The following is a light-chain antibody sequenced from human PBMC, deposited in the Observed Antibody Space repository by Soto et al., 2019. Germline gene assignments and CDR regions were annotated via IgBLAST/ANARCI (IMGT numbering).Light chain of an antibody. V-gene: IGLV2-14*01. CDR3: GSYASNIYV. Sequence: QSVLTHPASVSGSPGQSITISCTGTSSDVGGYNYVSWYQQHPGKAPKLMIYEVSNRPSGVSNRFSGSKSGNTASLTISGLQAEDEADYYCGSYASNIYVFGTGTKV. J-gene: IGLJ1*01. CDR2: EVS. CDR1: SSDVGGYNY.